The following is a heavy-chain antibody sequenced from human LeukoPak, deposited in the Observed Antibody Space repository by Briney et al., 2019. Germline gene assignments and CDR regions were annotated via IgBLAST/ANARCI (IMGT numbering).Heavy chain of an antibody. CDR2: IKQDGSEK. J-gene: IGHJ5*02. D-gene: IGHD1-26*01. Sequence: GGSPRLSCAASGFTFSSYWMSWVRQAPGKGLEWVANIKQDGSEKYYVDSVKGRFTISRDNAKNSLYLQMNSLRAEDTAVYYCARDAASGSSSTWGQGTLVTVSS. V-gene: IGHV3-7*01. CDR1: GFTFSSYW. CDR3: ARDAASGSSST.